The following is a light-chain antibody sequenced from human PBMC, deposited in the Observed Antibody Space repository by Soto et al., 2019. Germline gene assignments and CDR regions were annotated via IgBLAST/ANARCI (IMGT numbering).Light chain of an antibody. Sequence: ELVLTQSPATLSLSPGERATLSCRASQSISSYLAWYQQKPGQAPRLLIYDASNRATGIPARFSGGGSGTDFTLTISSLEPDDFAVYYCQQRSNWQFAFGPGTKVDIK. J-gene: IGKJ3*01. V-gene: IGKV3-11*01. CDR1: QSISSY. CDR3: QQRSNWQFA. CDR2: DAS.